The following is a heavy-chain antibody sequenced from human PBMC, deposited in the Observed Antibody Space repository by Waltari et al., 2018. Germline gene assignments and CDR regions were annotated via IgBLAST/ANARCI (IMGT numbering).Heavy chain of an antibody. Sequence: QVQLVQSGAEVKKPGSSVKVSCKASGGTFSSYAISWVRQAPGQGLGWMGGIIPSVGTANYAQKFQGRVTITADESTSTADMELSSLRSEDTAVYYCARAPAVPAAIPYYYYYGMDVWGQGTTVTVSS. CDR1: GGTFSSYA. CDR2: IIPSVGTA. V-gene: IGHV1-69*01. CDR3: ARAPAVPAAIPYYYYYGMDV. D-gene: IGHD2-2*02. J-gene: IGHJ6*02.